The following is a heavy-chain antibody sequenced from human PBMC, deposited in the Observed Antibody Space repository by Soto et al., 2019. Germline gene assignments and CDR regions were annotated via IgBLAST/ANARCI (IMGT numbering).Heavy chain of an antibody. Sequence: QVQLVESGGGVVQPGRSLRLSCAASGFTFSSYGMHWVRQAPGKGLEWVAVLWYDGSNKYYADSVKGRFTISRDNSKNTLYLQMNSLRAEDTAVYYCARDWERFGDVYWFDPWGQGTLVTVSS. CDR2: LWYDGSNK. D-gene: IGHD3-10*01. CDR3: ARDWERFGDVYWFDP. CDR1: GFTFSSYG. V-gene: IGHV3-33*01. J-gene: IGHJ5*02.